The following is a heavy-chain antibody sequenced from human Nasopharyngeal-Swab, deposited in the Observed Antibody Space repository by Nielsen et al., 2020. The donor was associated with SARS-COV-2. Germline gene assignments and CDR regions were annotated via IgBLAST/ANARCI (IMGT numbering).Heavy chain of an antibody. CDR1: GFTFSSYW. D-gene: IGHD1-7*01. J-gene: IGHJ6*02. CDR3: AREGYNWNSGSPYGMDV. CDR2: IKQDGSEK. V-gene: IGHV3-7*03. Sequence: GGSLRLSCAASGFTFSSYWMSWVRQAPGKGLEWVANIKQDGSEKYYVDSVKGRFTISRDNAKNSLYLQMSSLRAEDTAVYYCAREGYNWNSGSPYGMDVWGQGTTVTVSS.